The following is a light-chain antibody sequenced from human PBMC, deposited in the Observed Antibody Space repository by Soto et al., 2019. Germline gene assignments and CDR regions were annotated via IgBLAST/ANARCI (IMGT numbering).Light chain of an antibody. V-gene: IGKV1-39*01. CDR3: RQSYGTPLT. CDR1: QSISNY. CDR2: AAS. Sequence: DMEMTQSPSSLSASVGDRVTITCRASQSISNYLNWYQHKPGKVPKLLIYAASSLQSGVPTRFSGSGSGTDFTLIINSLQPEEFATYYCRQSYGTPLTFGGGTKIEIK. J-gene: IGKJ4*01.